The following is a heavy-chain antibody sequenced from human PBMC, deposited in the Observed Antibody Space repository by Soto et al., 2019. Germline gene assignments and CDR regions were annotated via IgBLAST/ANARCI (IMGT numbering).Heavy chain of an antibody. J-gene: IGHJ1*01. CDR3: ARSVGHHDSSGYYEYFQH. CDR2: IYYTGTT. Sequence: SETLSLTCAVSGGSISSYNWWSWVLQPPGKGLEWIGYIYYTGTTNYNPSLRSRVTISLDTSKNQFSLKLSSVTAADTAVHYCARSVGHHDSSGYYEYFQHWGQGTLVTVSS. V-gene: IGHV4-4*02. CDR1: GGSISSYNW. D-gene: IGHD3-22*01.